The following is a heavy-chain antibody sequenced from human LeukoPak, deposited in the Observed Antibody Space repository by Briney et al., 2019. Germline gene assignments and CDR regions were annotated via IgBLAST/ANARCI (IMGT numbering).Heavy chain of an antibody. CDR2: ISHSGST. CDR3: ARDHVPTGYCGGDCYSYAFDI. V-gene: IGHV4-30-2*01. J-gene: IGHJ3*02. CDR1: GGSISSGGYY. Sequence: SETLSLTCTVSGGSISSGGYYWSWIRQPPGKGLEWIGYISHSGSTYYNPSLKSRVTISVDRSKNQFSLKLSSVTAADTAVYYCARDHVPTGYCGGDCYSYAFDIWGQGTMVTVSS. D-gene: IGHD2-21*01.